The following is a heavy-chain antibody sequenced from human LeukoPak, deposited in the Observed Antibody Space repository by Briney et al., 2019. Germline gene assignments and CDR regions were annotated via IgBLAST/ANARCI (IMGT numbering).Heavy chain of an antibody. CDR2: IYPDDSDT. D-gene: IGHD3-22*01. CDR1: AYAFASYW. V-gene: IGHV5-51*01. J-gene: IGHJ4*02. CDR3: ARFEVNHEDGSSYYYFDL. Sequence: GESLKISRRGSAYAFASYWIGWVRQVPGKGLEWMGIIYPDDSDTKYSPSFQGQVTFSADKSISTVYLQWSSLKASDTALYYCARFEVNHEDGSSYYYFDLWGQGTLVTVSS.